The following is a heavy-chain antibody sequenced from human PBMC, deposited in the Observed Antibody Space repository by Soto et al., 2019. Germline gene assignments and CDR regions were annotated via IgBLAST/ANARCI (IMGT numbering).Heavy chain of an antibody. CDR2: IYYSGST. CDR3: ARDQKNYYDSSGYFHAFDM. Sequence: QVQLQESGPGLVKPSETLSLTCTVSGGSISSYYWSWIRQPPGKGLEWIGYIYYSGSTNYNPSLKSRVTISVDTSKNQFSLKLSSVTAADTAMYYCARDQKNYYDSSGYFHAFDMWGQGTIVTVSS. V-gene: IGHV4-59*01. J-gene: IGHJ3*02. D-gene: IGHD3-22*01. CDR1: GGSISSYY.